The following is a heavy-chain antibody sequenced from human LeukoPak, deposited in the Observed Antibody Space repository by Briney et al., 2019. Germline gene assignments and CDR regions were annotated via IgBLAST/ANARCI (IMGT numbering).Heavy chain of an antibody. J-gene: IGHJ5*02. CDR2: ISYDGSNK. Sequence: GGSLRLSCAASGFTFSSYAMHWVRQAPGKGLEWVAVISYDGSNKYYADSVKGRFTISRDNSKNTLYLQMNSLRAEDTAVYYCAKDRVRDIVVVPAAMEFDPWGQGTLVTVSS. D-gene: IGHD2-2*01. CDR1: GFTFSSYA. CDR3: AKDRVRDIVVVPAAMEFDP. V-gene: IGHV3-30-3*01.